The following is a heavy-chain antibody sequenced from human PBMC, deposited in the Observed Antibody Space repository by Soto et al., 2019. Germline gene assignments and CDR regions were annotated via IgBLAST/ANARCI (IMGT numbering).Heavy chain of an antibody. CDR3: ARGAMIVVVPTIYYYYGMDV. J-gene: IGHJ6*02. Sequence: GGSLRLSCAASGFTFSSYAMHWVRQAPGKGLEWVAVISYDGSNKYYADSVKGRFTISRDNSKNTLYLQMNSLRAEDTAVHYCARGAMIVVVPTIYYYYGMDVWGQGTTVTVSS. V-gene: IGHV3-30-3*01. CDR1: GFTFSSYA. D-gene: IGHD3-22*01. CDR2: ISYDGSNK.